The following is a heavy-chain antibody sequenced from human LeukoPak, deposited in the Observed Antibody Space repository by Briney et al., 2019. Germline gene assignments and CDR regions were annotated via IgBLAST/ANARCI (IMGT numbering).Heavy chain of an antibody. D-gene: IGHD3-22*01. Sequence: GGSLRLSCAASGFTFSSYAMHWVRQAPGKGLEWVSAISGSGGSTYYADSVKGRFTISRDNSKNTLYLQMNSLRAEDTAVYYCAKDNLITMIVVIQHWGQGTLVTVSS. CDR2: ISGSGGST. CDR3: AKDNLITMIVVIQH. J-gene: IGHJ1*01. CDR1: GFTFSSYA. V-gene: IGHV3-23*01.